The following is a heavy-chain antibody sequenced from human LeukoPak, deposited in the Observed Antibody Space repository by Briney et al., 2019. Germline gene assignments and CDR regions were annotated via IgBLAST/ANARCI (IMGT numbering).Heavy chain of an antibody. D-gene: IGHD1-1*01. V-gene: IGHV1-69*05. Sequence: ASVKASCKASGGTFSSYAISWVRQAPGQGLEWMGRIIPIFGTANYAQKIQGRVTITTDESTSTAYMELSSLRAHDTAIYYCAKDLHRTGTTWGYLDYWGQGVLVTVSS. CDR2: IIPIFGTA. CDR1: GGTFSSYA. CDR3: AKDLHRTGTTWGYLDY. J-gene: IGHJ4*02.